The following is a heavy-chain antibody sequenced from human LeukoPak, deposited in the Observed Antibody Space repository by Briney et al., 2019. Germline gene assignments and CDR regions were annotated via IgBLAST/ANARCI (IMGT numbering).Heavy chain of an antibody. D-gene: IGHD6-19*01. CDR3: ARHGKAVDSGNWFDP. V-gene: IGHV4-59*08. CDR2: IYYSGST. Sequence: SETLSLTCTVSGGSISSYYWSWIRQPPGKGLEWIGYIYYSGSTNYNPSLKSRVTISVDTSKNQFSLKLSSVTAADTAVYYCARHGKAVDSGNWFDPWGPGTLVTVSS. J-gene: IGHJ5*02. CDR1: GGSISSYY.